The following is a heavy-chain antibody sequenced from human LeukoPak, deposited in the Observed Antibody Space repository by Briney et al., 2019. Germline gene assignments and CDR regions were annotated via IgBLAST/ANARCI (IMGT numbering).Heavy chain of an antibody. V-gene: IGHV1-46*01. CDR1: GYTFTSYY. Sequence: GASVKVSCKASGYTFTSYYMHWVRQAPGQGLEWMGIINPSGGSTSYAQKFQGRVTMTRDTSTSTVYMELSSLRSEDTAMYYCARVWFGEFDAFDIWGQGTMVTVSS. D-gene: IGHD3-10*01. CDR2: INPSGGST. J-gene: IGHJ3*02. CDR3: ARVWFGEFDAFDI.